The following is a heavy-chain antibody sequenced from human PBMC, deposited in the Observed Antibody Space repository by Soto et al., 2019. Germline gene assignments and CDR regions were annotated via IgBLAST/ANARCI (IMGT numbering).Heavy chain of an antibody. J-gene: IGHJ4*02. CDR2: INHSGGT. Sequence: NPSETLSLTCVVSGGSFSGYYWSWIRQPPGKGLEWIGEINHSGGTNYNPSLKSRVTISADTSKNQFSLKLSSVTAADTAVYDCARSVSGNDYWGQGTLVTVSS. CDR3: ARSVSGNDY. CDR1: GGSFSGYY. D-gene: IGHD1-1*01. V-gene: IGHV4-34*01.